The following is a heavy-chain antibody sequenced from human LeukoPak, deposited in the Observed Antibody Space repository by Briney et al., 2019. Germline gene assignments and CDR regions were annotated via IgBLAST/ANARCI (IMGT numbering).Heavy chain of an antibody. D-gene: IGHD1-26*01. V-gene: IGHV3-64*01. CDR2: ISSNGGST. CDR1: GFTFSSYA. J-gene: IGHJ4*02. CDR3: VRVSGSYGY. Sequence: GSLRLSCAASGFTFSSYAMHWVRQAPGKGLEYVSAISSNGGSTFYANSVKGRFIISRDTSKNTLYLQMGSLRADDMAVYYCVRVSGSYGYWGQGTLVTVSS.